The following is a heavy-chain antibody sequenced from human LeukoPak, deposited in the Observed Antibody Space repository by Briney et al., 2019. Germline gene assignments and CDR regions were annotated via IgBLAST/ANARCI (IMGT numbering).Heavy chain of an antibody. CDR3: ARGLGAVVPAAIVSSWFDP. V-gene: IGHV4-34*01. CDR2: INHSGGT. Sequence: SETLSLTCAVYGGSFSGFYWRWIRQPPGKGLEWIGEINHSGGTNYNPSLKSRVTISADTSKNQFSLELRSVTAADTAVYYCARGLGAVVPAAIVSSWFDPWGQGTLVTVSS. D-gene: IGHD2-2*01. CDR1: GGSFSGFY. J-gene: IGHJ5*02.